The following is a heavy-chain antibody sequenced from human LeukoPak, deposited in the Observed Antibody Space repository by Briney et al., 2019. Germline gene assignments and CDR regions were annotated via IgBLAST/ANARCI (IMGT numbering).Heavy chain of an antibody. J-gene: IGHJ4*02. Sequence: GGSLRVSSAAPGFTFSDYNMNWVGQAPGKGLEGVSYITKGGRTIHHADSVKGRFTISRDNSKNTLYLQMNSLRAEDTAVYYCARDNMEVAPGSYGYWGQGTLVTVSS. CDR3: ARDNMEVAPGSYGY. D-gene: IGHD3-10*01. CDR1: GFTFSDYN. V-gene: IGHV3-48*01. CDR2: ITKGGRTI.